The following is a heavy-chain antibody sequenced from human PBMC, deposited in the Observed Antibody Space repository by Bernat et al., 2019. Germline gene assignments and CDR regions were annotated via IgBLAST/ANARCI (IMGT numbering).Heavy chain of an antibody. D-gene: IGHD6-6*01. Sequence: QVQLVQSGAEVKKPGASVKVSCKASGYTFTSYAMHWVRQSPGQRLEWMGWINAGNGNTKYSQKFQGRVTITRDTSASTAYMELSSLRSEDTAVYYCAREKYPSYYYGMDVWGQGTTVTVSS. CDR3: AREKYPSYYYGMDV. CDR2: INAGNGNT. CDR1: GYTFTSYA. V-gene: IGHV1-3*01. J-gene: IGHJ6*02.